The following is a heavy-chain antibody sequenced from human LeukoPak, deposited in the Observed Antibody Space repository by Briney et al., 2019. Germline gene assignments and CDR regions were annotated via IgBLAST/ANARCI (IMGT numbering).Heavy chain of an antibody. V-gene: IGHV3-15*01. J-gene: IGHJ4*02. Sequence: KPGGSLRLSCAASGFTFSNAWMSWVRQAPGKGLEWVGRIKSKTDGGTTDYAAPVKGRFTISRDDSKNTLYLQMNSLGTEDTAVYYCSLRLGAVAGTLYDYWGQGTLVTVSS. CDR3: SLRLGAVAGTLYDY. CDR2: IKSKTDGGTT. CDR1: GFTFSNAW. D-gene: IGHD6-19*01.